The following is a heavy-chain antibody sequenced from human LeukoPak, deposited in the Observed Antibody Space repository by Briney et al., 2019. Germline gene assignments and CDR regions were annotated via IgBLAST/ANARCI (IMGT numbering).Heavy chain of an antibody. D-gene: IGHD6-13*01. Sequence: GGSLRLSCAASGFSVSSKYMSWVRQAPGKGLEWVSVIYGGENTYYADSVKGRFTISRDNSKNTLYLQMSSLRAEDTAVYYCVKDLGLAAAGTTTTQIDYWGQGTLVTVSS. CDR1: GFSVSSKY. V-gene: IGHV3-66*01. CDR2: IYGGENT. J-gene: IGHJ4*02. CDR3: VKDLGLAAAGTTTTQIDY.